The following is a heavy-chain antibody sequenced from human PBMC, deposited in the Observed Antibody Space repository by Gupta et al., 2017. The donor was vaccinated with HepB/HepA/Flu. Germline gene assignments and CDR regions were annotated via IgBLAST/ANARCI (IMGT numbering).Heavy chain of an antibody. CDR1: GGSFSGYY. J-gene: IGHJ5*02. CDR3: ARGGGYKCTYTSWFDP. CDR2: LNDSGRT. V-gene: IGHV4-34*01. Sequence: QVQLQQWGAGLLKPSETLSLTCAVYGGSFSGYYWSWIRQPPGKGLEWSGELNDSGRTNYNPARKSRVTISGDTYKSQGDLKLSSVNDVAKDGYYCARGGGYKCTYTSWFDPCVQLTLVTVSS. D-gene: IGHD3-10*01.